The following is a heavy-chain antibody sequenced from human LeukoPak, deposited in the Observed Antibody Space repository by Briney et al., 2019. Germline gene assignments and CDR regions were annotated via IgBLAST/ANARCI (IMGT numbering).Heavy chain of an antibody. Sequence: GGSLRLSCAASGFTFSNYGMHWVRQAPGKGLEWVAVISYDGSNKYYADSVKGRFTISRDNSENTLYLQMNSLRAEDTAVYFCARDITSHYYYDSSGYYPSATDYWGQGTLVTVSS. J-gene: IGHJ4*02. CDR3: ARDITSHYYYDSSGYYPSATDY. CDR1: GFTFSNYG. D-gene: IGHD3-22*01. CDR2: ISYDGSNK. V-gene: IGHV3-33*05.